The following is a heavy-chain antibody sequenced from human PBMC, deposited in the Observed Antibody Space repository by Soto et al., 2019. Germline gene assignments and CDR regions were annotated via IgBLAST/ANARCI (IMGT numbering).Heavy chain of an antibody. J-gene: IGHJ3*02. D-gene: IGHD2-21*02. Sequence: SETLPGTCTVSCGSISSAGYYWSWIRQHPGKGLEWIGYIYYSGSTYYNPSPKSRVTISVDTSKNQFSLKLSSVTAADTAVYYCARVCGGDCHNAFDIWGQGTMVT. CDR2: IYYSGST. CDR3: ARVCGGDCHNAFDI. V-gene: IGHV4-31*03. CDR1: CGSISSAGYY.